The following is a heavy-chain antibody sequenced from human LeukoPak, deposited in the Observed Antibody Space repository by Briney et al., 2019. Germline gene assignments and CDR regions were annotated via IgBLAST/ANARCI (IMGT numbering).Heavy chain of an antibody. CDR1: GFSFTTYW. CDR2: INEDGSVK. Sequence: GGSLRLSCAASGFSFTTYWMTWVRQAPGKGLQWVANINEDGSVKYYVDSVKGRFTISRDNTKNSLYLQMDTLRAEDTAVYYCTTLRPWIQPRWGQGTMVTVSS. V-gene: IGHV3-7*01. J-gene: IGHJ3*01. CDR3: TTLRPWIQPR. D-gene: IGHD5-18*01.